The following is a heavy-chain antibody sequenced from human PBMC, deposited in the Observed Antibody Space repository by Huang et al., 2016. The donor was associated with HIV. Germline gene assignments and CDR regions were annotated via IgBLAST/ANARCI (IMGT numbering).Heavy chain of an antibody. Sequence: EVQLVESGGGLVQPGGSLSLSCAASGFSISSYWMHWVRQAPGKGVGWGSRINSDGSSTSYADSVKGRFTISRDNAKNTLYLQMNSLRAEDTAVYYCARDPRIQSWLNFFDYWGQGTLVSVSS. V-gene: IGHV3-74*01. D-gene: IGHD3-22*01. CDR3: ARDPRIQSWLNFFDY. J-gene: IGHJ4*02. CDR1: GFSISSYW. CDR2: INSDGSST.